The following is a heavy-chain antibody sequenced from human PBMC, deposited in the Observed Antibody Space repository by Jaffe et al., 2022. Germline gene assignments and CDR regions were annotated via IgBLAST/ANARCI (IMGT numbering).Heavy chain of an antibody. CDR1: GGSISSYY. J-gene: IGHJ3*02. D-gene: IGHD1-26*01. CDR3: ARDLGIVGARGDAFDI. V-gene: IGHV4-59*01. CDR2: IYYSGST. Sequence: QVQLQESGPGLVKPSETLSLTCTVSGGSISSYYWSWIRQPPGKGLEWIGYIYYSGSTNYNPSLKSRVTISVDTSKNQFSLKLSSVTAADTAVYYCARDLGIVGARGDAFDIWGQGTMVTVSS.